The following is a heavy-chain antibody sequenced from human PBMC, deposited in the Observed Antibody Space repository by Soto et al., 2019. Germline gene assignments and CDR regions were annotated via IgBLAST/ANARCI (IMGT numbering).Heavy chain of an antibody. J-gene: IGHJ4*02. CDR2: ISGSGGST. V-gene: IGHV3-23*01. CDR1: GFTFSSYA. CDR3: AKGYCSSTSCYAALKYFDY. Sequence: EVQLLESGGGLVQPGGSLRLSCAASGFTFSSYAMSWVRQAPGKGLEWVSAISGSGGSTYYADSVKGRFTISRDNSENTLYLKMNSLRAEDTAVYYCAKGYCSSTSCYAALKYFDYWGQGTLVTVSS. D-gene: IGHD2-2*01.